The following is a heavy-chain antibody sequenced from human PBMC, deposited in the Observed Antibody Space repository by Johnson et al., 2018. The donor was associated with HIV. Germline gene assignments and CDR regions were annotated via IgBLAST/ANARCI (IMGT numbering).Heavy chain of an antibody. CDR1: GFTFSSYG. D-gene: IGHD3-10*01. CDR2: IWYDGNKT. J-gene: IGHJ3*02. Sequence: QMQLVESGGGVVQPGRSLRLSCTASGFTFSSYGLHWVRQAPGKGLEWVAVIWYDGNKTYYADSVRGLTITRDNSKNTLYLQLSSLRSEDTAVYYCARDSGVPGNDAFDIWGQGTMVTVSS. CDR3: ARDSGVPGNDAFDI. V-gene: IGHV3-33*01.